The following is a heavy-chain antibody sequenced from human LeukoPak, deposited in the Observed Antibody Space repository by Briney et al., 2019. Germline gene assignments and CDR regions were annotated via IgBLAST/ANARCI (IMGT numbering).Heavy chain of an antibody. CDR3: ARHFGGSGSYPYYFDY. Sequence: SETLSLTCTVSGGSISSYYWSWIRQPPGKGLEWIGYIYYSGSTNYNPSLKSRVTISVDTSKNQFSLKLSSVTAADTAVYYCARHFGGSGSYPYYFDYWGQGTPVTVSS. CDR1: GGSISSYY. V-gene: IGHV4-59*08. D-gene: IGHD3-10*01. J-gene: IGHJ4*02. CDR2: IYYSGST.